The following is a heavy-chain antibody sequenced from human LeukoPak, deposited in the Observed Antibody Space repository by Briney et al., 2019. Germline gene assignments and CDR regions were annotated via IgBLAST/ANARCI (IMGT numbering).Heavy chain of an antibody. J-gene: IGHJ5*01. CDR3: AQGSGWYDF. Sequence: ASVKVSCKASGYSFTSYGMTWVRQAPGQGLEWIGWISAHNNTNYVQKLQGRVTITTDTSTSTAYMELRSLRSDDTAVYYCAQGSGWYDFWGQGTLVTVSS. V-gene: IGHV1-18*01. D-gene: IGHD6-19*01. CDR1: GYSFTSYG. CDR2: ISAHNNT.